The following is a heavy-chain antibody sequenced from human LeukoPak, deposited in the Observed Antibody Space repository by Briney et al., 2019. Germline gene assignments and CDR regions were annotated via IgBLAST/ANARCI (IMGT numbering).Heavy chain of an antibody. CDR3: ATKGDYSDTSGNSYDALDI. CDR1: GGSFSAYY. CDR2: INHSGSA. D-gene: IGHD3-22*01. V-gene: IGHV4-34*01. J-gene: IGHJ3*02. Sequence: PSETLSLTCAVYGGSFSAYYWSWIRQPPGRGLEWIGEINHSGSADYNPSLKSRVTVSADPSKTQFSLKLTPVTAADTAVYYCATKGDYSDTSGNSYDALDIWGQGTMVTVSS.